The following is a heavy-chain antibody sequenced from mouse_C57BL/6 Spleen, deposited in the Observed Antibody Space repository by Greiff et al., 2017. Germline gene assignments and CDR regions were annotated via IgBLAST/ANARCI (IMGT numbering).Heavy chain of an antibody. Sequence: QLQLKQPGAELVMPGASVKLSCKASGYTFTSYCMHWVKQRPGQGLEWIGEIDPSDSYTKYNEKFKGKSTLAVDKSSSTAYLQLSSLTSEDSAVYYCARKAGTSYYDNWGQGTTLTFSS. D-gene: IGHD4-1*01. CDR2: IDPSDSYT. V-gene: IGHV1-69*01. J-gene: IGHJ2*01. CDR3: ARKAGTSYYDN. CDR1: GYTFTSYC.